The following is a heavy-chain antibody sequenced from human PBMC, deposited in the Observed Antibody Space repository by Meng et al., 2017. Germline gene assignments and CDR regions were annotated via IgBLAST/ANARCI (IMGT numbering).Heavy chain of an antibody. D-gene: IGHD6-13*01. CDR1: GGSFSGYY. V-gene: IGHV4-34*01. J-gene: IGHJ4*02. CDR2: INHSGST. CDR3: ARGPLVHQYFDY. Sequence: QLQQLGAGPLNPSETLSLTGAVYGGSFSGYYWSWIRQPPGKGLEWIGEINHSGSTNYNPSLKSRVTISVDTSKNQFSLKLSSVTAADTAVYYCARGPLVHQYFDYWGQGTLVTVSS.